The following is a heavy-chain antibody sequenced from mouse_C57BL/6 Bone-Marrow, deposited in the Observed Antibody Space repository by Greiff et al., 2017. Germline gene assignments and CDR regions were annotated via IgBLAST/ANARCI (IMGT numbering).Heavy chain of an antibody. CDR2: IYPRSGNT. Sequence: QVQLQQSGAELARPGASVKLSCKASGYTFTSYGISWVKQRTGQGLEWIGEIYPRSGNTYYNEKFKGKATLPADKSSSTAYMELRSLTSEDSAVYFCASPYSNPDYGVQGTTLTVSS. D-gene: IGHD2-5*01. CDR3: ASPYSNPDY. CDR1: GYTFTSYG. V-gene: IGHV1-81*01. J-gene: IGHJ2*01.